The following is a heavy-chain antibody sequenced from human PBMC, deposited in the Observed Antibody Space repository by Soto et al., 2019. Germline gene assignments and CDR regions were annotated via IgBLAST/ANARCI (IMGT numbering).Heavy chain of an antibody. D-gene: IGHD2-2*01. J-gene: IGHJ4*02. CDR2: INHSGST. CDR3: ARVILALMSGIYCSSTSCQIFDY. CDR1: GGSFSGYY. V-gene: IGHV4-34*01. Sequence: SETLSLTCAVYGGSFSGYYWSWIRQPPGKGLEWIGEINHSGSTNYNPSLKSRVTISVDTSKNQFSLKLSSVTAADTAVYYCARVILALMSGIYCSSTSCQIFDYWGQGTLVTVSS.